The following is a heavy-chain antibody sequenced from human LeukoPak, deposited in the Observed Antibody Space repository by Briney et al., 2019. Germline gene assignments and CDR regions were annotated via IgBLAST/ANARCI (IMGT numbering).Heavy chain of an antibody. Sequence: QAGGSLRLSCAASGFPFSNYAMSWVRQAPGRGLEWVSTIIKSGAATHYADTVKGRFTISRDNSKNTVSLQMNSLTAEDTAVYYCAKLWGMQAWSFDYWGQGTLVTVSS. CDR2: IIKSGAAT. J-gene: IGHJ4*02. D-gene: IGHD3-16*01. CDR3: AKLWGMQAWSFDY. V-gene: IGHV3-23*01. CDR1: GFPFSNYA.